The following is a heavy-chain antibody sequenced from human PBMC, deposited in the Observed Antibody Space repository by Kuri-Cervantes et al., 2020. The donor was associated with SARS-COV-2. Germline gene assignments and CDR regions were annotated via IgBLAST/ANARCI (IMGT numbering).Heavy chain of an antibody. CDR1: GGSFSGYY. Sequence: GSLRLSCAVYGGSFSGYYWSWIRQPPGKGLEWIGEINHSGSTNYNPSPKSRVTISVDTSKNQFSLKLSSVTAADTAVYYCASIVVVPAASGYYYYYGMDVWGQGTTVTDSS. CDR3: ASIVVVPAASGYYYYYGMDV. D-gene: IGHD2-2*01. CDR2: INHSGST. V-gene: IGHV4-34*01. J-gene: IGHJ6*02.